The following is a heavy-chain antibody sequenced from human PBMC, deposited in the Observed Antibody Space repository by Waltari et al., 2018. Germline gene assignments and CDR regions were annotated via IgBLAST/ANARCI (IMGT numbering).Heavy chain of an antibody. CDR3: TTDPVGLYGGDY. J-gene: IGHJ4*02. D-gene: IGHD4-17*01. CDR2: IKSKTDGGTT. Sequence: EVQLVESGGDLVKPGGSLRLSCAASGMTFNNARMTWVRQATGKGLEWVGRIKSKTDGGTTDFAAPVEGRFTISRDDSKKTMYLQMSSLKIEDTAVYYCTTDPVGLYGGDYWGQGTLVIVSS. CDR1: GMTFNNAR. V-gene: IGHV3-15*01.